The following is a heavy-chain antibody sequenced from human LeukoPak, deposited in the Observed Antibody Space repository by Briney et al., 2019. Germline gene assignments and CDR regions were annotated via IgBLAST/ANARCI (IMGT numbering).Heavy chain of an antibody. CDR3: ARLGVDSSGVRNAFDV. J-gene: IGHJ3*01. CDR1: GFSISSGYY. Sequence: SETLSLTCAVSGFSISSGYYWGWIRQPPGKGLEWIGTMYHSGTTYYNPSLKSRVTISVDRSNNQFSLKLSSVTAADTAVYYCARLGVDSSGVRNAFDVWGQGTMVGVSS. CDR2: MYHSGTT. V-gene: IGHV4-38-2*01. D-gene: IGHD5-18*01.